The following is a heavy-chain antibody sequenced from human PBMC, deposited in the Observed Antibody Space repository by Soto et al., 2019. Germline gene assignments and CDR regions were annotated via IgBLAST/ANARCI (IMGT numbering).Heavy chain of an antibody. Sequence: GGSLRLSCAASGFTFSNYAMSRVRQALGEGLEWVSTISGSDGSTYYADSVKGRFTISRDISKNTLYLQMNSLRAEDTAIYYCAKERSSGYYFFDYWGQGTLVTVSS. V-gene: IGHV3-23*01. CDR1: GFTFSNYA. D-gene: IGHD5-12*01. J-gene: IGHJ4*02. CDR2: ISGSDGST. CDR3: AKERSSGYYFFDY.